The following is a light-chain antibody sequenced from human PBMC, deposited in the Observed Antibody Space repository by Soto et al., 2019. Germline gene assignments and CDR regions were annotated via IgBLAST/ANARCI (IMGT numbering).Light chain of an antibody. CDR3: QQYDIVPPT. J-gene: IGKJ1*01. V-gene: IGKV1-33*01. Sequence: DIQMTQSPSSLSASVGDRVTITCQASQDITNYLNWYQQKPGRAPKLLIYDASNLETRVPSRFIGSGSGTDFSFTISNLQPEDIATYYCQQYDIVPPTFGQGTKVDIK. CDR2: DAS. CDR1: QDITNY.